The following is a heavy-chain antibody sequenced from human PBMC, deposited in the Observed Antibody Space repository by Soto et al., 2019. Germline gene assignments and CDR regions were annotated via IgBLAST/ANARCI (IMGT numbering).Heavy chain of an antibody. D-gene: IGHD3-9*01. CDR2: ISSNGGST. V-gene: IGHV3-64*01. Sequence: GGSLRLSCAASGFTFSSYAMHWVRQAPGKGLEYVSAISSNGGSTYYANSVKGRFTISRDNSKNTLYLQMGSLRAEDMAVYYCAKLRYFDWSSYNWFEYWGKGTPVTISS. J-gene: IGHJ5*01. CDR3: AKLRYFDWSSYNWFEY. CDR1: GFTFSSYA.